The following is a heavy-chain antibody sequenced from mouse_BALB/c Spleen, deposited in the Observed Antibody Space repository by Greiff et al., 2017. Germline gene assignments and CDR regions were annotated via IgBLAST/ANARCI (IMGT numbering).Heavy chain of an antibody. Sequence: EVKLMESGGGLVQPGGSLRLSCATSGFTFTEYYMSWVRQPPGKALEWLGFIRNKANGYTTEYSASVKGRFTISRDNSQSILYLQMNTLRAEDSATYYCARDGYYQSSWFAYWGQGTLVTVSA. CDR3: ARDGYYQSSWFAY. CDR1: GFTFTEYY. V-gene: IGHV7-3*02. J-gene: IGHJ3*01. D-gene: IGHD2-3*01. CDR2: IRNKANGYTT.